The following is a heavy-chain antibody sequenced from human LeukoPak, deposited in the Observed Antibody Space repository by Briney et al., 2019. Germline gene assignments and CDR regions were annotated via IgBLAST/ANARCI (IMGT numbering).Heavy chain of an antibody. CDR2: IRSKPNSYTT. J-gene: IGHJ4*02. Sequence: GGSLRLSCAASGFTFSGSYMHWVRQASGKGLEWVGLIRSKPNSYTTVYAASVRGRFTISRDDSKNTAYLQMNSLKADDTAVYYCTRQECSGGSCSYVDYWGQGTLVTVSS. CDR3: TRQECSGGSCSYVDY. CDR1: GFTFSGSY. D-gene: IGHD2-15*01. V-gene: IGHV3-73*01.